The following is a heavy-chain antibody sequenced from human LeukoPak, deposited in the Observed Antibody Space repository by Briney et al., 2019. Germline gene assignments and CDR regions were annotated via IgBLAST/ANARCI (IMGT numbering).Heavy chain of an antibody. Sequence: SETLSLTCTVSGGSISSYYWSWIRQPPGRGLEWIGYIYYSGSTNYNPSLKSRVTISVDTSKNQFSLKLSSVTAADTAVYYCARGVGYGSGYFDYWGQGTLVTVSS. J-gene: IGHJ4*02. V-gene: IGHV4-59*01. CDR2: IYYSGST. CDR3: ARGVGYGSGYFDY. D-gene: IGHD3-10*01. CDR1: GGSISSYY.